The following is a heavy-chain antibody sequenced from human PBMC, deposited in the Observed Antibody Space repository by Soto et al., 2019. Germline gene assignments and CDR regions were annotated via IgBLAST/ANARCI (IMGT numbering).Heavy chain of an antibody. Sequence: GGSLRLSCAASGFTFSSYGMHWVRQAPGKGLEWVAVIWYDGSNKYYADSVKGRFTISRDNSKNTLYLQMNSLRAEDTAVYYCAINGQTTRPDYYYYGMDVWGQGTTVTVSS. D-gene: IGHD4-4*01. CDR1: GFTFSSYG. CDR3: AINGQTTRPDYYYYGMDV. V-gene: IGHV3-33*01. J-gene: IGHJ6*02. CDR2: IWYDGSNK.